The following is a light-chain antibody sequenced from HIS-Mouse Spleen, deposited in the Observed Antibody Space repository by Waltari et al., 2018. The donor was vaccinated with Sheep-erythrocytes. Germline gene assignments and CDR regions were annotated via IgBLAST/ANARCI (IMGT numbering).Light chain of an antibody. V-gene: IGLV2-11*01. CDR3: CSYAGSYTFWV. CDR1: SSDVGCYHY. Sequence: QSALTQPRSVSGSPGQSITIPCTGTSSDVGCYHYVLRYQQHPGKAPKLMIYDVSKRPSGVPDRFSGSKSGNTASLTISGLQAEDEADYYCCSYAGSYTFWVFGGGTKLTVL. CDR2: DVS. J-gene: IGLJ3*02.